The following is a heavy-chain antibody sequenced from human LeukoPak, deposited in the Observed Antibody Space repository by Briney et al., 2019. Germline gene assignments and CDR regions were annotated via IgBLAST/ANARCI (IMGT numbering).Heavy chain of an antibody. CDR2: ISSSSSYI. V-gene: IGHV3-21*01. D-gene: IGHD2-2*01. CDR1: GFTFSSYS. Sequence: PGGSLRLSCAASGFTFSSYSMNWVRQAPGKGLEWVSSISSSSSYIYYAGSAKGRFTISRDNAKNSLYLQMNSLRAEDTAVYYCATDIVVVPAAMQGFDYWGQGTLVTVSS. CDR3: ATDIVVVPAAMQGFDY. J-gene: IGHJ4*02.